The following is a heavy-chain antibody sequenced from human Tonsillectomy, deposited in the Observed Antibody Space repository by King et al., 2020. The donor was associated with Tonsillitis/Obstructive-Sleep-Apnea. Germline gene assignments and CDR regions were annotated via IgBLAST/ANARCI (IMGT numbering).Heavy chain of an antibody. CDR3: ARLVRDYGDYIDY. CDR1: GYSFTSYW. Sequence: EVQLVESGAEVKKPGESLRISCKGSGYSFTSYWISWVRQMPEKGLECRGTIYPSDSYTKYSPSFQGHVIISADKSISTAYLQWSSLKASDTAMYYCARLVRDYGDYIDYWGQGTLVTVSS. CDR2: IYPSDSYT. D-gene: IGHD4-17*01. V-gene: IGHV5-10-1*03. J-gene: IGHJ4*02.